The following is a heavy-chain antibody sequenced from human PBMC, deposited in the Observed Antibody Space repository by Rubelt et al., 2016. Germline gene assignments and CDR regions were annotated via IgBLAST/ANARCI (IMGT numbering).Heavy chain of an antibody. J-gene: IGHJ1*01. Sequence: VAVIWHDGSNKYYEDSVKGRFTISRDNSKNTLYLQMNSLRAEDTAVYYCARAESKTHRTHTQHWGQGTLVTVSS. V-gene: IGHV3-33*01. CDR3: ARAESKTHRTHTQH. CDR2: IWHDGSNK.